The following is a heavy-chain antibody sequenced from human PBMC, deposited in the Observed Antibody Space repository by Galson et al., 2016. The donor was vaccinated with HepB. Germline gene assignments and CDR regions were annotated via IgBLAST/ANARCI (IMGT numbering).Heavy chain of an antibody. V-gene: IGHV4-39*01. Sequence: SETLSLTCSVSGGSISSSTYYWGWIRQPPGKGLEWIGTIYYNGGTYYNPSLRSRVTMSIDTSKSQFSLKLNSVAAADTAVYYCARHADRGSSGGWGRDFDYWGQGTLVTVSA. CDR3: ARHADRGSSGGWGRDFDY. D-gene: IGHD6-19*01. CDR1: GGSISSSTYY. J-gene: IGHJ4*02. CDR2: IYYNGGT.